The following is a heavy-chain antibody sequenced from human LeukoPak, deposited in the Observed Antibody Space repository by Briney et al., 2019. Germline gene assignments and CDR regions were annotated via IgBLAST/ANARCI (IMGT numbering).Heavy chain of an antibody. V-gene: IGHV1-24*01. D-gene: IGHD3-22*01. CDR2: FDPEDGET. CDR3: ATVKYYYDSSGSLDAFDI. CDR1: EYTLTELS. J-gene: IGHJ3*02. Sequence: ASVTVSCTVSEYTLTELSMHWVRRAPGKGLEWMGGFDPEDGETIYAQKFQGRVTMTEDTSTDTAYMELSSLRSEDTAVYYCATVKYYYDSSGSLDAFDIWGQGTMVTVSS.